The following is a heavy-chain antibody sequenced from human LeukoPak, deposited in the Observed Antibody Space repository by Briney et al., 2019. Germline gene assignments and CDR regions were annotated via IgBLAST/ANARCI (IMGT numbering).Heavy chain of an antibody. CDR1: GFIFSSYA. J-gene: IGHJ4*02. CDR2: ISGTGDTT. CDR3: VPSYYYDSSGYYPFDY. Sequence: QSGGSLRLSCAASGFIFSSYAMSWVRQAPGKGLEWVSGISGTGDTTKYADSVKGRFTISRDNSENTLYLQMNSLRAEDTALYYCVPSYYYDSSGYYPFDYWGQGTLVTVSS. D-gene: IGHD3-22*01. V-gene: IGHV3-23*01.